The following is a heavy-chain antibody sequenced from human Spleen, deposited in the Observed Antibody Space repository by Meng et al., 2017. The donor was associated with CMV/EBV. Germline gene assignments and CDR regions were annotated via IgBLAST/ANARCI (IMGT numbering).Heavy chain of an antibody. D-gene: IGHD3-16*02. J-gene: IGHJ4*02. V-gene: IGHV1-18*01. CDR3: ARAVLFNYDYVWGSYRYSDY. CDR2: ISDYNGNT. Sequence: TSDGISWVRQAPGQGLEWMGWISDYNGNTNYAQKLQGRVTMTTDTSTSTAYMELRSLRSDDTAVYYCARAVLFNYDYVWGSYRYSDYWGQGTLVTVSS. CDR1: TSDG.